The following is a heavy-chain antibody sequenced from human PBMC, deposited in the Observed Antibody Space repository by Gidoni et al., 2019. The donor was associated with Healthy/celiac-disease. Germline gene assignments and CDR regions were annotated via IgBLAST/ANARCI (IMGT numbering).Heavy chain of an antibody. D-gene: IGHD6-19*01. Sequence: EVQLVESGGGLVKPGGSLRLSFAASGFTFSNAWMSWVRQAPGKGLEWVGRIKSKTDGGTTDYAAPVKGRFTISRDDSKNTLYLQMNSLKTEDTAVYYCTTEEIAVAGTFDYWGQGTLVTVSS. CDR2: IKSKTDGGTT. CDR3: TTEEIAVAGTFDY. J-gene: IGHJ4*02. V-gene: IGHV3-15*01. CDR1: GFTFSNAW.